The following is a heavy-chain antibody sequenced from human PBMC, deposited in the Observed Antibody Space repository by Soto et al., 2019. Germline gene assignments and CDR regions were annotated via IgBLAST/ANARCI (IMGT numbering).Heavy chain of an antibody. Sequence: ASVKVSCKASGYTFSLYAMHWVRQAPGQRLEWMGSLDYEEGERSFAHRFQGRLTVTEDTSTDTAYMELSSLMSEDTDVYYCAAGVTTFDYWGQGTLVTVSS. CDR3: AAGVTTFDY. D-gene: IGHD4-17*01. V-gene: IGHV1-24*01. CDR2: LDYEEGER. J-gene: IGHJ4*02. CDR1: GYTFSLYA.